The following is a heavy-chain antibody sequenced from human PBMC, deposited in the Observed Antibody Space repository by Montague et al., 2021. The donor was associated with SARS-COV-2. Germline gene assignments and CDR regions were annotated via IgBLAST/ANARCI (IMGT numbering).Heavy chain of an antibody. CDR3: ARARRACLVADPGYDFDY. CDR2: TYHTGST. Sequence: SETLSLTCTVSGGSISSYHWTWIRQPPGKGLEWIGDTYHTGSTNNNPSLKRRVTRSLATSKTQFSLKLSSVTAADTAVYYCARARRACLVADPGYDFDYWGRGTLVTVSS. V-gene: IGHV4-59*01. D-gene: IGHD1-1*01. J-gene: IGHJ4*01. CDR1: GGSISSYH.